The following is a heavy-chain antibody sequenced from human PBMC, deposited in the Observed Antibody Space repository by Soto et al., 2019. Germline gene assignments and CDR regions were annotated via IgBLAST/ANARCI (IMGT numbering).Heavy chain of an antibody. D-gene: IGHD3-10*01. Sequence: PGGSLRLSCAASGFTFIRYAMSWVRQAPGKGLEWVSAISGSGGSTYYADSVKGRFTISRDNSKNTLYLQMNSLRAEDTAVYYCAKATPSPGKEGLLWFGELLSTNYYYYYMDVWGKGTTVTVSS. CDR2: ISGSGGST. V-gene: IGHV3-23*01. CDR3: AKATPSPGKEGLLWFGELLSTNYYYYYMDV. J-gene: IGHJ6*03. CDR1: GFTFIRYA.